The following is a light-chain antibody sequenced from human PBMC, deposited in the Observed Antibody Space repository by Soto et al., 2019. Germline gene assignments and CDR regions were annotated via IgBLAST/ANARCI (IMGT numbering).Light chain of an antibody. CDR2: GAS. CDR1: QSVSSSY. Sequence: EVVLTQSPVTLSLSPGERATLSCRASQSVSSSYLAWYQQKPGQAPRLLIYGASSRATGIPDRFSGSGSGTDFTLTISRLEPEDFAVDYCQQYDTSIWAYTFGQGTKLESK. J-gene: IGKJ2*01. CDR3: QQYDTSIWAYT. V-gene: IGKV3-20*01.